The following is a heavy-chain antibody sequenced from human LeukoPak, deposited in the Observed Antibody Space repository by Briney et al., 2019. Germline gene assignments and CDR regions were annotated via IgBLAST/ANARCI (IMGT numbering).Heavy chain of an antibody. CDR3: ARGSSYYGAFDI. J-gene: IGHJ3*02. CDR1: GGSFSGYY. CDR2: INHSGST. Sequence: SETLSLTCAVYGGSFSGYYWSWIRQPPGKGLEWIGEINHSGSTNYNPSLKSRVTISVDTSKNQFSLKLSSVTAADTAVYYCARGSSYYGAFDIWGQGTMVTVSS. V-gene: IGHV4-34*01. D-gene: IGHD1-26*01.